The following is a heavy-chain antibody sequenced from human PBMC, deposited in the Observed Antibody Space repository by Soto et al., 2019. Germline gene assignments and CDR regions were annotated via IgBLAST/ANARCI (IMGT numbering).Heavy chain of an antibody. Sequence: EVQLLESGGGLVQPGGSLRLSCAASGFTFSSYAMSWVRQAPGKGLEWVSAISCSGGSTSYADSVKGRLTISRDNSKNTLYLQMNSLRAEDTAVYYWEKDRKYRGSYYFDCWGQGTLVTVSS. D-gene: IGHD1-26*01. J-gene: IGHJ4*02. CDR1: GFTFSSYA. CDR2: ISCSGGST. CDR3: EKDRKYRGSYYFDC. V-gene: IGHV3-23*01.